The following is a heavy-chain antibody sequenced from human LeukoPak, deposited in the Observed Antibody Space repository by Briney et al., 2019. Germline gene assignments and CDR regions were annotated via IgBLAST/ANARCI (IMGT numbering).Heavy chain of an antibody. CDR1: GGSISSSNW. CDR3: ASEGYCSGGSCYPNWFDP. V-gene: IGHV4-4*02. D-gene: IGHD2-15*01. Sequence: SGTLSLACAVSGGSISSSNWWSWVRQPPGKGLEWIGEIYHSGSTNYNPSLKRRVTISVDKSKNQFSLKLSSVTAADTAVYYCASEGYCSGGSCYPNWFDPWGQGTLVTVSS. J-gene: IGHJ5*02. CDR2: IYHSGST.